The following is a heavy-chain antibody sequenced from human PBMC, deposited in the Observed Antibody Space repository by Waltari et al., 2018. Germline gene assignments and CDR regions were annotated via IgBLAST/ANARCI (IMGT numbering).Heavy chain of an antibody. J-gene: IGHJ4*02. V-gene: IGHV1-2*07. CDR1: GYSIINYY. Sequence: QVVRGQSGAEGKKPGASVKASSKATGYSIINYYLHWVRQAPGQGPEWMGWVNPDTGNANYAHKFWGRVTMTWDTSSNTAFMDLRDLKSDDTAVYYCVRDRTTVAARPGDYWGQGTLVTVSS. CDR2: VNPDTGNA. D-gene: IGHD6-6*01. CDR3: VRDRTTVAARPGDY.